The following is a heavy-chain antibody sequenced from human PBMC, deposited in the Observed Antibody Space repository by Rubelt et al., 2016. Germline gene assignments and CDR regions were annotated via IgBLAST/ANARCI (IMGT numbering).Heavy chain of an antibody. J-gene: IGHJ4*02. V-gene: IGHV1-46*03. Sequence: QVQLVQSGAEGKKPGASVKVSCKASGYTFTSYYMHWVRQAPGQGLEWMGIINPSGGSTSYEQEVRDRHSMTRDTSASTVYMGLSSLRSEDTAVYYCARDPGPRGNDYWGQATLVTVSS. CDR2: INPSGGST. D-gene: IGHD3-10*01. CDR3: ARDPGPRGNDY. CDR1: GYTFTSYY.